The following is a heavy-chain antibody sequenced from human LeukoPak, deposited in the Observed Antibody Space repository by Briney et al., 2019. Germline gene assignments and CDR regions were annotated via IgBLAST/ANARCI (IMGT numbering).Heavy chain of an antibody. Sequence: SETQSLTCTVSGDSVTSYSYYWGWIRQPPGKGLEWIGSISYDGTTYFNPSLKSRVTISVDTSKNQFSLNLGSVTAADTALYYCARHGHGAKFDYWGQGTLVTVSS. CDR3: ARHGHGAKFDY. V-gene: IGHV4-39*01. J-gene: IGHJ4*02. CDR2: ISYDGTT. D-gene: IGHD4-17*01. CDR1: GDSVTSYSYY.